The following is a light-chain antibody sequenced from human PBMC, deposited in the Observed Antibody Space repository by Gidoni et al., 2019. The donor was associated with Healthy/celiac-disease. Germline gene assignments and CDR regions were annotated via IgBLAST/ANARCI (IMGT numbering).Light chain of an antibody. CDR3: QQYNNWAWT. CDR2: GAS. J-gene: IGKJ1*01. V-gene: IGKV3-15*01. Sequence: EIVMTQSPATLSVSPGERATLSCRASQSVSSNLAWYQQKPGQAARLLIYGASTRATGIPARFSGSGSGREFTITISSMQSEDVAVYYCQQYNNWAWTFXXXTKVEIK. CDR1: QSVSSN.